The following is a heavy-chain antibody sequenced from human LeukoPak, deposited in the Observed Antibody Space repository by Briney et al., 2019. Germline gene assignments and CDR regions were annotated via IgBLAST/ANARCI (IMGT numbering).Heavy chain of an antibody. V-gene: IGHV1-69*06. D-gene: IGHD5-12*01. CDR1: GGTFSSYA. CDR3: ARVIEGYSGYDLGFDY. Sequence: SVKVSCKASGGTFSSYAISWVRQAPGQGLEWMGGIIPIFGTANYAQKFQGRVTITADKSTSTAYMELSSLRSEDTAVYYCARVIEGYSGYDLGFDYWGQGTLVTVSS. J-gene: IGHJ4*02. CDR2: IIPIFGTA.